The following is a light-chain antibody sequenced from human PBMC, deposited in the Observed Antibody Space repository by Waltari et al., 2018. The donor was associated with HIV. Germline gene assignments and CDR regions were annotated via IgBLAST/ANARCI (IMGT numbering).Light chain of an antibody. CDR1: ALPNQY. Sequence: SYELTQPPSVSVSPGQTARITCSGDALPNQYGYWYQQKPGQAPLLLIYQDSQRPSGIPERFSGPISGTTATLTISGVQAEDEADYFCQSTDNSERYVVFGGGTKLTVL. V-gene: IGLV3-25*03. CDR3: QSTDNSERYVV. CDR2: QDS. J-gene: IGLJ2*01.